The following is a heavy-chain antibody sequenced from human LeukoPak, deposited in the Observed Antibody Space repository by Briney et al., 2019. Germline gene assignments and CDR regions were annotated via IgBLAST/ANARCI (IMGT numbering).Heavy chain of an antibody. V-gene: IGHV3-21*01. CDR2: ISSSSSYI. CDR3: ARDRPITFGGVIVMGPSDY. Sequence: GGSLGLPCAASGFTFSSYSMNWVRQAPGKGLEWVSSISSSSSYIYYADSVKGRFTISRDNAKNSLYLQMNSLRAEDTAVYYCARDRPITFGGVIVMGPSDYWGQGTLVTVSS. CDR1: GFTFSSYS. J-gene: IGHJ4*02. D-gene: IGHD3-16*02.